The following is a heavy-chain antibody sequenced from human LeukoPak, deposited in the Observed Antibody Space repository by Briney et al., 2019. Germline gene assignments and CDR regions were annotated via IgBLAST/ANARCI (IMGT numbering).Heavy chain of an antibody. CDR2: ISGSGGST. D-gene: IGHD6-6*01. CDR3: ARGGAARPDF. CDR1: GFTFSSSA. Sequence: GGSLRLSCAASGFTFSSSAMTWVRQAPGKGLEWVSVISGSGGSTYYADSVKGRFTISRDNAKNSLYLQMNSLRVEDTAVYYCARGGAARPDFWGQGTLVTVSS. J-gene: IGHJ4*02. V-gene: IGHV3-23*01.